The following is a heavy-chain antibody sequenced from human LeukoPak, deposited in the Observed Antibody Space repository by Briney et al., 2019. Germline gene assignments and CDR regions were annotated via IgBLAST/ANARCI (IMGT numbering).Heavy chain of an antibody. D-gene: IGHD1-26*01. CDR3: ARELGGSSDFDY. V-gene: IGHV3-53*01. CDR1: GFTVSSNY. J-gene: IGHJ4*02. Sequence: GGSLRLSCAASGFTVSSNYMSWVRQAPGKGLEWVSVIYSGGSTYYADSVKGRFTISRDNSKNTLYLQMNSLRAEDTAVYYCARELGGSSDFDYWGQGTLVTVSS. CDR2: IYSGGST.